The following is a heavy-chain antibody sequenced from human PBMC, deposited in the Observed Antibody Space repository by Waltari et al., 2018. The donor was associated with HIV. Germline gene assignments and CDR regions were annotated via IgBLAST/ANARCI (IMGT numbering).Heavy chain of an antibody. CDR1: GFPFSTYA. CDR3: AKELLLFPDCFDI. CDR2: LYRELDA. J-gene: IGHJ4*02. V-gene: IGHV3-23*01. D-gene: IGHD2-15*01. Sequence: EMQLLQSGGGLVQPGGSLRLPCVAFGFPFSTYALTWVRQAPGRGLEWISSLYRELDAYYADSVKGRFIISRDDSKNTLYLQLNNLTSDDTAIYYCAKELLLFPDCFDIWGQGALVTVSS.